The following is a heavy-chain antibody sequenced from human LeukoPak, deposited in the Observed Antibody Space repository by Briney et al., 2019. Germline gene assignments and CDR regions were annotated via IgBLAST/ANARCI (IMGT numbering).Heavy chain of an antibody. V-gene: IGHV1-2*02. D-gene: IGHD3-3*01. CDR2: INPNSSGT. J-gene: IGHJ4*02. CDR1: GYTFTGYY. CDR3: ARENSDFQAYFDY. Sequence: GASVKVSCKASGYTFTGYYMHWVRQAPGQGLEWMGWINPNSSGTNYAQKFQGRVTMTRDTSISTAYMELSRLRSDDTAVYYCARENSDFQAYFDYWGQGTLVTVSS.